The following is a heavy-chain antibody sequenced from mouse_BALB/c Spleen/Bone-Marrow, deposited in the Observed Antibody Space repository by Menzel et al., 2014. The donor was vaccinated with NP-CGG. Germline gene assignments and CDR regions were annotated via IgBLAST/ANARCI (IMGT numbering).Heavy chain of an antibody. J-gene: IGHJ1*01. CDR2: ISYSGST. CDR3: ARSADWYFDV. CDR1: GYSITSNYA. Sequence: DVQLVESGPGLVKPSQSLSLTCTVTGYSITSNYAWNWIRQFPGNKLEWMGYISYSGSTSYNPSLKSRISITRDTSKTQFFLQLNSVTTEDTATYYGARSADWYFDVWGAGTTVTVSS. V-gene: IGHV3-2*02.